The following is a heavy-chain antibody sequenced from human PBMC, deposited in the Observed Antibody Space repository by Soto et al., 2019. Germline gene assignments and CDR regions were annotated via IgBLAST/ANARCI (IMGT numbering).Heavy chain of an antibody. V-gene: IGHV3-23*01. CDR1: GFIFSDYA. D-gene: IGHD6-13*01. J-gene: IGHJ4*02. CDR3: AKDVSSGYVFDS. CDR2: VNAGGGTT. Sequence: EVQLLESGGDLVQTGGSLRLSCAASGFIFSDYAMSWVRQAPGKGLEWVSVVNAGGGTTYYADSVKGRFTISRDNSKNTLYLEMNSLRAEDTAVYYCAKDVSSGYVFDSWGQGTLVTVSS.